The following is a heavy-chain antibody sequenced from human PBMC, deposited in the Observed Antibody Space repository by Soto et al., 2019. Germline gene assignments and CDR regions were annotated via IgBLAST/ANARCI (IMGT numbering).Heavy chain of an antibody. Sequence: PGGSLRLSCAASGFTFSSYSMNWVRQAPGKGLEWVSSISSSSSYIYYADSVKGRFTISRDNAKNSLYLQMNSLGAEDTAVYYCARVRITMIVVVTPDAFDIWGQGTMVTVSS. CDR2: ISSSSSYI. J-gene: IGHJ3*02. D-gene: IGHD3-22*01. CDR1: GFTFSSYS. V-gene: IGHV3-21*01. CDR3: ARVRITMIVVVTPDAFDI.